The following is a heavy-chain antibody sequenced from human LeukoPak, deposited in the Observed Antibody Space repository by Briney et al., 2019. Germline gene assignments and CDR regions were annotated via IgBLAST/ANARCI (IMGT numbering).Heavy chain of an antibody. D-gene: IGHD2-15*01. CDR1: GGSISSYY. J-gene: IGHJ4*02. CDR2: IYYSGST. V-gene: IGHV4-59*08. Sequence: SETLSLTCTVSGGSISSYYWSWIRQPPGKGLEWIGYIYYSGSTNYNPSLKSRVTMSLDTSKSQFSLRLSSVTAADTAVYFCARHPFATPFDYWGPGTLVTVSS. CDR3: ARHPFATPFDY.